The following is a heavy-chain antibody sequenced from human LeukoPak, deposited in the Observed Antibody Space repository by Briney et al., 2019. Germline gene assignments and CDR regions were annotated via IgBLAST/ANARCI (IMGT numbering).Heavy chain of an antibody. D-gene: IGHD2-15*01. J-gene: IGHJ4*02. Sequence: ASVKVSCKASGYTFTSYGISWVRQAPGQGLEWMGWISAYNGNTNYAQKLQGRVTMTTDTSTSTAYMELRSLRSDDTAVYYCAREEGRVALVAATGIDYWGQGTLVTVSS. CDR1: GYTFTSYG. CDR2: ISAYNGNT. V-gene: IGHV1-18*01. CDR3: AREEGRVALVAATGIDY.